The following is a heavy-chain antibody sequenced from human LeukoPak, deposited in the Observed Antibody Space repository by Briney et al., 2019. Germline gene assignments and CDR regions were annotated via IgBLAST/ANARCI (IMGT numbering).Heavy chain of an antibody. V-gene: IGHV4-59*01. CDR1: GGSISSYY. J-gene: IGHJ6*02. CDR3: ARVGDYGDYYYYGMDV. CDR2: IYYSGST. Sequence: PSETLSLTCTVSGGSISSYYWSWLRQPPGKGLEWIGYIYYSGSTHYNPSLKSRVTISVDTSKNQFSLKLSSVTAADTAVYYCARVGDYGDYYYYGMDVWGQGTTVTVSS. D-gene: IGHD4-17*01.